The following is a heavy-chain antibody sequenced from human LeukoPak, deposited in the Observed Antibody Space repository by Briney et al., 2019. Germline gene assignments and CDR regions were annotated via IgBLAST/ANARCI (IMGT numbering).Heavy chain of an antibody. V-gene: IGHV3-11*01. CDR3: AREPYDSSGYYYTD. CDR2: ISSSGSTI. Sequence: GGSLRLSCAASGFTFSDYYMSWIRQAPGKGLEWVSYISSSGSTIYYADSVKGRFTISRDNAKNSLYLQMNSLRAEDTAVYYCAREPYDSSGYYYTDWGQGTLVTVSS. CDR1: GFTFSDYY. D-gene: IGHD3-22*01. J-gene: IGHJ4*02.